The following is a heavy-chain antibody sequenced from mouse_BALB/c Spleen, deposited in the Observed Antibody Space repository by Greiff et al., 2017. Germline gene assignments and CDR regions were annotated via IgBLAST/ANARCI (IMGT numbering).Heavy chain of an antibody. CDR3: ATYYRYDGRFAY. CDR2: ISSGSSTI. V-gene: IGHV5-17*02. D-gene: IGHD2-14*01. Sequence: EVQGVESGGGLVQPGGSRKLSCAASGFTFSSFGMHWVRQAPEKGLEWVAYISSGSSTIYYADTVKGRFTISRDNPKNTLFLQMTSLRSEDTAMYYCATYYRYDGRFAYWGQGTLVTVSA. CDR1: GFTFSSFG. J-gene: IGHJ3*01.